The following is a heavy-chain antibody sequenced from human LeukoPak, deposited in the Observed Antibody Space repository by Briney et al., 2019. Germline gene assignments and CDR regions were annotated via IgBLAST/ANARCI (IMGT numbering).Heavy chain of an antibody. D-gene: IGHD3-9*01. Sequence: GESLRISCKGSGYSFTSYWISWVRQLPGKGLEWMGRIDPSDSYTNYSPSFQGHVTISADKSISTAYLQWSSLKAPDTAMYYCASSKYYDILTGYYNGLDYWGQGTLVTVSS. CDR3: ASSKYYDILTGYYNGLDY. V-gene: IGHV5-10-1*01. J-gene: IGHJ4*02. CDR2: IDPSDSYT. CDR1: GYSFTSYW.